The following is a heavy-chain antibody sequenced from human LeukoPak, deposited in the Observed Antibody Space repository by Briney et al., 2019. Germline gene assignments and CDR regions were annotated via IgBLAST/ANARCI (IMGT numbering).Heavy chain of an antibody. D-gene: IGHD2/OR15-2a*01. J-gene: IGHJ4*02. CDR2: IYYSGST. CDR3: ARLTIYASGEDS. CDR1: GGSISSSSYY. Sequence: PETLSLTCTVSGGSISSSSYYWGWIRQPPGKGLEWIGSIYYSGSTYYDPSLKSRVTISVDTSKNQFSLKLSSVTAADTAVYYCARLTIYASGEDSWGQGTLVTVSS. V-gene: IGHV4-39*01.